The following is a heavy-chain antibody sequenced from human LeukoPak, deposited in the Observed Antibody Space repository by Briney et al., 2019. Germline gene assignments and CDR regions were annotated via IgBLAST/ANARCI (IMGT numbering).Heavy chain of an antibody. CDR2: INPIGGGT. D-gene: IGHD5-12*01. J-gene: IGHJ4*02. Sequence: ASVTVSCTASGYTFTSYYIDWVRQAPGQGLEWMGMINPIGGGTRYAQRFQGRVTMTRDTSTSTVYMELSSLRSDDTAVYYCARAYSGYDLFDYWGQGTLVTVSS. CDR1: GYTFTSYY. V-gene: IGHV1-46*01. CDR3: ARAYSGYDLFDY.